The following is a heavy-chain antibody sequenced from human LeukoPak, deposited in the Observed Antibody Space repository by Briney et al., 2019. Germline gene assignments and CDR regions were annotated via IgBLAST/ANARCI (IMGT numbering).Heavy chain of an antibody. V-gene: IGHV4-31*03. CDR2: VYYSGST. CDR1: GGSISSGGYY. Sequence: SETLSLTCTVSGGSISSGGYYWRWIRQHPGKGLEWIGYVYYSGSTYYNPSLKSRVTISVDTSKNQFSLKLSSVTAADTAVYYCARGGQYYYDSSGYTWGQGTLVTVSS. CDR3: ARGGQYYYDSSGYT. J-gene: IGHJ5*02. D-gene: IGHD3-22*01.